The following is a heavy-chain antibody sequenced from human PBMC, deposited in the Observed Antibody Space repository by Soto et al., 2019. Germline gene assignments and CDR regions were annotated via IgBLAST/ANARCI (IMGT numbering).Heavy chain of an antibody. V-gene: IGHV3-30*18. Sequence: GGSLRLSCTASGITFSLSGMHWVRQAPGKGLEWVAFISSDGGTIYYEDSVKGRFTISRDNSENTVYLQMHSLRPEDTAVYYCAKDKGNYYFDYWGQGTQVTVSS. CDR3: AKDKGNYYFDY. CDR2: ISSDGGTI. J-gene: IGHJ4*02. CDR1: GITFSLSG.